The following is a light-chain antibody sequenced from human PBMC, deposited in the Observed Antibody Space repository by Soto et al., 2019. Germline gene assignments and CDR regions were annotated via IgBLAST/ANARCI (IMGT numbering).Light chain of an antibody. Sequence: EIVMTQSPATQSVSPGERGTLSCRASQSVSSNLAWYQQKPGQAPRLLIYGASTRATGIPARFSGSRSGTEFTLTISSLQSEDFAVYYCQQYNNWPWTFGQGTKVEIK. J-gene: IGKJ1*01. CDR1: QSVSSN. CDR2: GAS. CDR3: QQYNNWPWT. V-gene: IGKV3-15*01.